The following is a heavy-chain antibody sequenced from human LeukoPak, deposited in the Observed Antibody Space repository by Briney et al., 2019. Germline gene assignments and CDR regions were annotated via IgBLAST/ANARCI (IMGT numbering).Heavy chain of an antibody. CDR3: ARIDYGDYSNWFDP. Sequence: ASVKVSCKASGYTFTSYGISWVRQAPGQGLEWMGWISAYNGNTNYAQKLQGRVTMTTDTSTSTAYMELRSPRSDDTAVYYCARIDYGDYSNWFDPWGQGTLVTVSS. D-gene: IGHD4-17*01. J-gene: IGHJ5*02. CDR1: GYTFTSYG. V-gene: IGHV1-18*01. CDR2: ISAYNGNT.